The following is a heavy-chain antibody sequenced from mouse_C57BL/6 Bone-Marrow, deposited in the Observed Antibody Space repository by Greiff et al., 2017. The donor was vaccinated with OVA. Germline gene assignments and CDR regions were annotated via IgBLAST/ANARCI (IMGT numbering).Heavy chain of an antibody. Sequence: EVQLVESGAELVRPGASVKLSCTASGFNIKDDYMHWVKQRPEQGLEWIGWIDPENGDTEYASKFQGKATITADTSSNTAYLQLSSLTSEDTAVYYCTTKDYYAMDYWGQGTSVTVSS. CDR3: TTKDYYAMDY. CDR2: IDPENGDT. V-gene: IGHV14-4*01. CDR1: GFNIKDDY. J-gene: IGHJ4*01.